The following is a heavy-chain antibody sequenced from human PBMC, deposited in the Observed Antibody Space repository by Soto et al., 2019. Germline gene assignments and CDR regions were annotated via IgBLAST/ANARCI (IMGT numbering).Heavy chain of an antibody. J-gene: IGHJ1*01. V-gene: IGHV3-30-3*01. D-gene: IGHD3-22*01. CDR2: TASDGNK. CDR3: AREDESSGYAGTFRH. Sequence: QVQLVESGGDVVQPGRSLRLSCVVSGFTFNNYVIHWVRQAPGKGLEWVAVTASDGNKIYADSVKDRFTISRDSPNNKVNLEMNSLRSEDTAVYYCAREDESSGYAGTFRHWGQGTLVTVSP. CDR1: GFTFNNYV.